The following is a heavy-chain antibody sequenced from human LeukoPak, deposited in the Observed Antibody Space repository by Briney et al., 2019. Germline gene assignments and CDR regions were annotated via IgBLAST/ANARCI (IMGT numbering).Heavy chain of an antibody. CDR3: ARGTRVFFGVVTDLDY. CDR1: GGSISSYY. Sequence: SETLSLTCTVSGGSISSYYWSWIRQPPGKGLEWIGYIYYSGNTNYNPSLKSRVTISVDTSKNQFSLKLSSVTAADTAVYYCARGTRVFFGVVTDLDYWGQGTLVTVSS. D-gene: IGHD3-3*01. J-gene: IGHJ4*02. CDR2: IYYSGNT. V-gene: IGHV4-59*01.